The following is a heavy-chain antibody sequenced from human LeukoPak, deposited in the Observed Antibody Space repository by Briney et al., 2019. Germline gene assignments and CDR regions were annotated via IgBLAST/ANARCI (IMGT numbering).Heavy chain of an antibody. D-gene: IGHD3-10*01. Sequence: PSETLSLTCTVSGGSISSSGYYWGWIRQPPGKGLEWIGSIYYSGSTYYNPSLKSRVTISVDTSKNQFSLKLSSVTAADTAVYYCARYGETWNYYGSGSYPFDYWGQGTLVTVSS. J-gene: IGHJ4*02. CDR3: ARYGETWNYYGSGSYPFDY. CDR1: GGSISSSGYY. V-gene: IGHV4-39*07. CDR2: IYYSGST.